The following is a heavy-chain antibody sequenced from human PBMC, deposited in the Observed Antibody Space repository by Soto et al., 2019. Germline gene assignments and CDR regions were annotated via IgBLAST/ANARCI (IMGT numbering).Heavy chain of an antibody. CDR3: ARVITGTDVFDI. CDR1: GGSISSGGYY. CDR2: IYYSGST. Sequence: SETLSLTCTVSGGSISSGGYYWTWIRQHPGKGLEWIGYIYYSGSTYYNPSLKSRVTISRDTSQNHFSLTLSSVTASDTAVYYCARVITGTDVFDIWGRGTMVTVSS. D-gene: IGHD1-20*01. J-gene: IGHJ3*02. V-gene: IGHV4-31*03.